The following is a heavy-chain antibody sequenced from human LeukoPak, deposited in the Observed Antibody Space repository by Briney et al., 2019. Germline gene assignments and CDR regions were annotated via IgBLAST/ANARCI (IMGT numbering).Heavy chain of an antibody. D-gene: IGHD2-21*01. J-gene: IGHJ4*02. V-gene: IGHV3-53*01. CDR1: GFTVSSNY. CDR2: IYSDSST. Sequence: GGSLRLSCAASGFTVSSNYMSWVRQAPGKGLEWVSVIYSDSSTYYADSVKGRFTISRDNSKNTLYVQMNSLRAEDTAVYYRARESPYSLDYWGQGTLVTVSS. CDR3: ARESPYSLDY.